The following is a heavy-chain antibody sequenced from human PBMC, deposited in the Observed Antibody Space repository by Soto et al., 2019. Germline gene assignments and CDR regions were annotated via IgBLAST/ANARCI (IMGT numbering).Heavy chain of an antibody. CDR2: IYHSGST. CDR3: ARDYDFWSGSTRYYYGMDV. CDR1: GGSISSGGYS. V-gene: IGHV4-30-2*01. D-gene: IGHD3-3*01. J-gene: IGHJ6*02. Sequence: SETLSLTCAVSGGSISSGGYSWSWIRQPPGKGLEWIGYIYHSGSTYYNPSLKSRVTISVDRSKNQFSLKLSSVTAADTAVYYCARDYDFWSGSTRYYYGMDVWGQGTTVTVSS.